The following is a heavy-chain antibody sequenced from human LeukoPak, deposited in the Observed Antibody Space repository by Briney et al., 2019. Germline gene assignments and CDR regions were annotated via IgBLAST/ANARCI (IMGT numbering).Heavy chain of an antibody. CDR1: GYTLTELS. V-gene: IGHV1-24*01. D-gene: IGHD6-19*01. Sequence: ASVKVSCKVSGYTLTELSMHWVRQAPGKGLEWMGGFDPEDGETIYAQKFQGRVTMTEDTSTDTAYMELSSPRSEDTAVYYCATVYFPLQWLVADHGYYFDYWGQGTLVTVSS. J-gene: IGHJ4*02. CDR2: FDPEDGET. CDR3: ATVYFPLQWLVADHGYYFDY.